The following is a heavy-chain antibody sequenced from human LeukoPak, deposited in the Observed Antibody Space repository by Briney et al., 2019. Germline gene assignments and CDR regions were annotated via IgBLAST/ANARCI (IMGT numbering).Heavy chain of an antibody. J-gene: IGHJ4*02. CDR1: GGSISSSSYY. CDR3: ARGSSPPRYCTNGVCYTWFNY. V-gene: IGHV4-39*07. D-gene: IGHD2-8*01. CDR2: INHSGST. Sequence: SETLSLTCTVSGGSISSSSYYWGWIRQPPGKGLEWIGEINHSGSTNYNPSLKSRVTISVDTSKNQFSLKLSSVTAADTAVYYCARGSSPPRYCTNGVCYTWFNYWGQGTLVTVSS.